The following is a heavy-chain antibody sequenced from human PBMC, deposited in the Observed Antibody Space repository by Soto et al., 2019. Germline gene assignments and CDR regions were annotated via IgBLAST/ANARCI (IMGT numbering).Heavy chain of an antibody. D-gene: IGHD2-15*01. Sequence: EVQLVESGGGLVQPGGSLRLSCAASGFTVSSKYMTWGRPAPGKGLEWVSLIQSGGTTYYADSVKGRFTISRDTSENTLHLQMVSLSVEDTAVYYCARDDVLCDGGLCYGIPLDVWGKGITVTVSS. CDR1: GFTVSSKY. CDR3: ARDDVLCDGGLCYGIPLDV. J-gene: IGHJ6*04. V-gene: IGHV3-66*01. CDR2: IQSGGTT.